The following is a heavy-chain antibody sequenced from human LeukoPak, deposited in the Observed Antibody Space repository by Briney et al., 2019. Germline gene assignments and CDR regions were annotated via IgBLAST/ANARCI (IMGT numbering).Heavy chain of an antibody. V-gene: IGHV4-39*01. J-gene: IGHJ4*02. CDR1: GGSISSSSYY. Sequence: SETLSLTCTVSGGSISSSSYYWGWIRQPPGKGLEWIGSIYYSGSTYYNPSLKSRVTISVDTSKNQFSLKLSSVTAADTAVYYCARMNCNSTSCYDYWGQGTLVTVSS. D-gene: IGHD2-2*01. CDR2: IYYSGST. CDR3: ARMNCNSTSCYDY.